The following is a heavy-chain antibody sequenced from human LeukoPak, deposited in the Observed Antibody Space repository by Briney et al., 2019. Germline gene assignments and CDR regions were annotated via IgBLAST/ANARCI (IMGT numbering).Heavy chain of an antibody. V-gene: IGHV1-8*01. D-gene: IGHD2-2*02. Sequence: ASVKVSCKASGYTFTSYDINWVRQATGQGLEWMGWMNPNSGDTGYAQKFQGRVTMTRNTSISTAYMELSSLRSEDTAVYYCARRPDIPTRGDYWGQGTLVTVSS. J-gene: IGHJ4*02. CDR3: ARRPDIPTRGDY. CDR1: GYTFTSYD. CDR2: MNPNSGDT.